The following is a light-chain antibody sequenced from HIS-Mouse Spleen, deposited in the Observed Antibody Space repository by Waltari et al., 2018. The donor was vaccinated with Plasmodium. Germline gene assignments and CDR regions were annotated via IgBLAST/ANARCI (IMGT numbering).Light chain of an antibody. Sequence: SYELPQPPSVSVSPGQTARITCSGDALPKQYAYWSQQKSGQAPVLVIYEDSKRPSGIPERFSGSSSGTMATLTISGAQVEDEADYYCYSTDSSGNHRVFGGGTKLTVL. CDR3: YSTDSSGNHRV. CDR2: EDS. V-gene: IGLV3-10*01. CDR1: ALPKQY. J-gene: IGLJ3*02.